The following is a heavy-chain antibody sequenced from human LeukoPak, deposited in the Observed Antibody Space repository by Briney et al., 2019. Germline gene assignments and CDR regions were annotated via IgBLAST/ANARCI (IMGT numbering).Heavy chain of an antibody. D-gene: IGHD3-3*01. CDR2: IIQSGRI. Sequence: SETLSLTCAVYGGSFSDHYWIWIRQPPGNGLEYIGEIIQSGRINFNPSLKSRVTISLDTSKNQFSLRLSSVTAADTAVYYCARAISDFWSGYPSGGAFDLWGQGTMVTVSS. CDR1: GGSFSDHY. CDR3: ARAISDFWSGYPSGGAFDL. J-gene: IGHJ3*01. V-gene: IGHV4-34*12.